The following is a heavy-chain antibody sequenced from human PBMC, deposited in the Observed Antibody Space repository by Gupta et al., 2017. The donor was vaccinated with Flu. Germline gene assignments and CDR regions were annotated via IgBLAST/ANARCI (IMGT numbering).Heavy chain of an antibody. J-gene: IGHJ4*02. D-gene: IGHD2-15*01. V-gene: IGHV3-30*18. Sequence: AQGKGLELVAAVSYDGSNEYYADSVKGRFTISRDNHKNTLFLLLNSLKIEDTAVYYCAKARSAGTPPSYSFDSWGQGTLVTVSS. CDR2: VSYDGSNE. CDR3: AKARSAGTPPSYSFDS.